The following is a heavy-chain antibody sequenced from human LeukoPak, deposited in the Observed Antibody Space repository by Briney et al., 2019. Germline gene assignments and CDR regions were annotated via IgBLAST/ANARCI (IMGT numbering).Heavy chain of an antibody. Sequence: PSETLSLTCTVSGGSISSGSYYWSWIRQPAGKGLEWIGRIYTSGSTNYNPSLKSRLTMSVDTSKNQFSLKLNSVTAADTAVYYCVRAGDYGDYVGWFDPWGQGTLVTVSS. D-gene: IGHD4-17*01. J-gene: IGHJ5*02. CDR2: IYTSGST. CDR3: VRAGDYGDYVGWFDP. V-gene: IGHV4-61*02. CDR1: GGSISSGSYY.